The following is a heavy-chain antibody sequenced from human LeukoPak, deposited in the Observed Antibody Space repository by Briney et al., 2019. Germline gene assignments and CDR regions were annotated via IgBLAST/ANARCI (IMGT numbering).Heavy chain of an antibody. CDR1: GYSISSGYY. CDR3: ARPLDSRGGFDY. CDR2: IYYSGST. J-gene: IGHJ4*02. D-gene: IGHD2-15*01. V-gene: IGHV4-38-2*02. Sequence: SETLSLTCTVSGYSISSGYYWGWIRQPPGKGLEWIGSIYYSGSTYYNPSLKSRVTISVDTSKNQFSLKLSSVTAADTAVYYCARPLDSRGGFDYWGQGTLVTVSS.